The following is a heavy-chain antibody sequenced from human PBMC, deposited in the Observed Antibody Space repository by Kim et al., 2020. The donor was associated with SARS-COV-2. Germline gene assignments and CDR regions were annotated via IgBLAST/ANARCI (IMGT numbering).Heavy chain of an antibody. V-gene: IGHV1-2*02. CDR3: ARVWGIDY. Sequence: GGTNYAQKCQGRVTMTRDTSISTAYMELRRLRSDDTAVYYCARVWGIDYWGQGTLVTVSS. J-gene: IGHJ4*02. CDR2: GGT. D-gene: IGHD3-16*01.